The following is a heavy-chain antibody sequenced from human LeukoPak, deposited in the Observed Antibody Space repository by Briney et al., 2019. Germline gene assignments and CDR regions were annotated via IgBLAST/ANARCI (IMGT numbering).Heavy chain of an antibody. CDR1: GGSISSRDHY. Sequence: PSETLSLTCTVSGGSISSRDHYWTWIRQPPGKGPEWIAYIYYSGGTYYNPSLKSRLSISVDTSKNQFSLKLTSVTAADTGVYYCARAGSSTSCPVNWGQGTMVTVSS. D-gene: IGHD2-2*01. CDR3: ARAGSSTSCPVN. J-gene: IGHJ3*01. V-gene: IGHV4-30-4*01. CDR2: IYYSGGT.